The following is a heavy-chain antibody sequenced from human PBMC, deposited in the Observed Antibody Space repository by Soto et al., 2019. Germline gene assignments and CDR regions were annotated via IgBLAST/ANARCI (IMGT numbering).Heavy chain of an antibody. CDR1: GGTFSSYA. J-gene: IGHJ6*02. CDR2: IIPIFGTA. Sequence: SVKVSCKASGGTFSSYAISWVRQAPGQGLEWMEGIIPIFGTANYAQKFQGRVTITADESTSTAYMELSSLRSEDTAVYYCARDKARICSGGSCYSLPYYYGMDVWGQGTTVTSP. CDR3: ARDKARICSGGSCYSLPYYYGMDV. V-gene: IGHV1-69*13. D-gene: IGHD2-15*01.